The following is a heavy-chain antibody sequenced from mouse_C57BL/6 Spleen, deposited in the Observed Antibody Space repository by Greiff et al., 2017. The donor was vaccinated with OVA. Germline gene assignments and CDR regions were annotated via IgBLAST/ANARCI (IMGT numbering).Heavy chain of an antibody. Sequence: QVQLKESGAELVKPGASVKMSCKASGYTFTTYPIEWMKQNHGKSLEWIGNFHPYNDDTKYNEKFKGKATLTVEKSSSTVYLELSRLTSDDSAVYYCARRHYSKGYFDVWGTGTTVTVSS. V-gene: IGHV1-47*01. CDR3: ARRHYSKGYFDV. CDR1: GYTFTTYP. CDR2: FHPYNDDT. J-gene: IGHJ1*03. D-gene: IGHD2-12*01.